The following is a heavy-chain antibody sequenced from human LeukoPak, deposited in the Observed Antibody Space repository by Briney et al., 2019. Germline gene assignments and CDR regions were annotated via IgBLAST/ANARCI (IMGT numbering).Heavy chain of an antibody. V-gene: IGHV1-18*01. CDR3: ARDLDGSGSYYTDY. CDR2: ISPYRGKT. Sequence: ASVKVSCKTSGYTFTSCGISWLRQAPGQGLEWMGWISPYRGKTNYGEKFQGRVTMTTDTSTSTAYMELRSLRSDDTAVYYCARDLDGSGSYYTDYWGQGTVVTVSA. J-gene: IGHJ4*02. CDR1: GYTFTSCG. D-gene: IGHD3-10*01.